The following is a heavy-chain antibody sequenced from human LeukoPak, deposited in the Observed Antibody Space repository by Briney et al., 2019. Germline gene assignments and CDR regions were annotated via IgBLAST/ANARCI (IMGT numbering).Heavy chain of an antibody. J-gene: IGHJ4*02. Sequence: GGSLRLSCAASGFTFSSYSMNWVRQAPGKGLEWVSVIYSGGSTYYADSVKGRFTSSRDNSKNTLYLQMNSLRAEDTAVYYGATGDYYDSSGYSQSADYWGQGTLVTVSS. CDR1: GFTFSSYS. V-gene: IGHV3-53*01. D-gene: IGHD3-22*01. CDR2: IYSGGST. CDR3: ATGDYYDSSGYSQSADY.